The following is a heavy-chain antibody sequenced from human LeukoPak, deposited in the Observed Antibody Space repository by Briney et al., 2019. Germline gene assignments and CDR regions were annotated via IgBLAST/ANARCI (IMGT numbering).Heavy chain of an antibody. V-gene: IGHV3-48*02. D-gene: IGHD7-27*01. J-gene: IGHJ4*02. CDR3: ARESYWGSSGKGFDC. CDR1: GFMFTNYS. CDR2: ISSPSTNI. Sequence: GGSLRLSCAASGFMFTNYSMNGVRQAPGKVLEWVAYISSPSTNIYYVDSVKGRFTISRDNAKNSLYQQMNSLRDEDTAVYYCARESYWGSSGKGFDCWGQGTLVTVSS.